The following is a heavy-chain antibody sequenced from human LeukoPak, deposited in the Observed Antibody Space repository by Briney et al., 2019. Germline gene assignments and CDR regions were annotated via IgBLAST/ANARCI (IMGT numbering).Heavy chain of an antibody. Sequence: ASVKVSCKASGYTFSGYYMHWVRQAPGQGLEWMGWINPNSGGTNYAQKFQGRVTMTRDTSISTAYVELSRLRSDDTAVYYCARVNYYDSSGYYYVWGQGTLVTVSS. CDR2: INPNSGGT. V-gene: IGHV1-2*02. CDR1: GYTFSGYY. CDR3: ARVNYYDSSGYYYV. J-gene: IGHJ4*02. D-gene: IGHD3-22*01.